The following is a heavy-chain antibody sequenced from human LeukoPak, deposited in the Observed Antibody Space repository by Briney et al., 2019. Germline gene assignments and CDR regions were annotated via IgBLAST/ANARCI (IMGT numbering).Heavy chain of an antibody. J-gene: IGHJ5*02. CDR2: INHSGST. V-gene: IGHV4-34*01. D-gene: IGHD3-10*01. CDR1: GGSFSGYY. CDR3: ARLVGPYYYGSGTRWFDP. Sequence: SETLSLTCAVYGGSFSGYYWSWIRQPPGKGLEWIGEINHSGSTNYNPSLKSRVTISVDTSKNQFSLKLSSVTAADTAVYYCARLVGPYYYGSGTRWFDPWGQGTLVTVSS.